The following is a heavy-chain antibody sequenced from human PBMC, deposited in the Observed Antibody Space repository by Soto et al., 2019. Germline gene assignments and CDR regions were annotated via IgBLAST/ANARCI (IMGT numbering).Heavy chain of an antibody. J-gene: IGHJ4*02. D-gene: IGHD3-3*01. CDR1: AFTLSSFA. CDR2: ISYDGSNK. V-gene: IGHV3-30*18. CDR3: AKDFWSGFPQYYFDY. Sequence: QVQLEQSGGGVVQPGRSLRLSCTSSAFTLSSFAMHWVRQAPGKGLEWVAVISYDGSNKYYGDSVKGRFTISRDNSKNTLYLQMSSLRVEDTAVYYWAKDFWSGFPQYYFDYWCQGTLVTVPS.